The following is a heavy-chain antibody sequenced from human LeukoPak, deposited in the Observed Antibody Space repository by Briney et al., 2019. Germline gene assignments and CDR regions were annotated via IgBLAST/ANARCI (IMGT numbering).Heavy chain of an antibody. CDR3: ARERGSGSYYPFDP. V-gene: IGHV3-7*01. Sequence: PGGSLRLSCAASGLTFSSYWMSWVRQAPGKGLEWVANIKQDGSEKNYVDSVKGRFSISRDNAKNSLYLQMSSLRAEDTAVYYCARERGSGSYYPFDPWGQGTLVIVFS. CDR1: GLTFSSYW. CDR2: IKQDGSEK. D-gene: IGHD3-10*01. J-gene: IGHJ5*02.